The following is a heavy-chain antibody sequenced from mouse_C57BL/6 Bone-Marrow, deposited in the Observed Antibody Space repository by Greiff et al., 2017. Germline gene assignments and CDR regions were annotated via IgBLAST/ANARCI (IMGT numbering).Heavy chain of an antibody. J-gene: IGHJ4*01. CDR2: IYPRSGNT. D-gene: IGHD3-3*01. V-gene: IGHV1-81*01. Sequence: VQLQQSGAELARPGASVKLSCKASGYTFTSYGISWVKQRTGQGLEWIGEIYPRSGNTYYNEKFKGKATLTADKSSSTAYMELRSLTSEDSAVYFCARDLGAMDYWGQGTSVTVPS. CDR3: ARDLGAMDY. CDR1: GYTFTSYG.